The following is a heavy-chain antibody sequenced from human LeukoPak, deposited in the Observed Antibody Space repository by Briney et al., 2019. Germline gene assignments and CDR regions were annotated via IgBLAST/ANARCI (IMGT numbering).Heavy chain of an antibody. J-gene: IGHJ4*02. Sequence: GGSLRLSCAASGFTSSSYAMSWVRQAPGKGLEWVSAISGSGGNTYYADSVKGRFTISRDNSKNTLYLQMNSLRVEDTAVYYCARGLYCGGDCYPPYFDYWGQGTLVTVSS. D-gene: IGHD2-21*02. CDR3: ARGLYCGGDCYPPYFDY. CDR1: GFTSSSYA. CDR2: ISGSGGNT. V-gene: IGHV3-23*01.